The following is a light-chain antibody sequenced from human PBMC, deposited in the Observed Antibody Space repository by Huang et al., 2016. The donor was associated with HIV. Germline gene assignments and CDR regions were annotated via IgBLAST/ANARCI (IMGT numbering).Light chain of an antibody. CDR2: GAS. CDR3: KQYNNWPLT. J-gene: IGKJ5*01. V-gene: IGKV3-15*01. Sequence: EIVMTQSPATLSVSPGERATLSCRASQSVGSNLAWYQQKPGQAPRLLIYGASTRAPGIPARCSGSGSGTEFTLTISSLQSEDFAVYYCKQYNNWPLTFGQGTRLEIK. CDR1: QSVGSN.